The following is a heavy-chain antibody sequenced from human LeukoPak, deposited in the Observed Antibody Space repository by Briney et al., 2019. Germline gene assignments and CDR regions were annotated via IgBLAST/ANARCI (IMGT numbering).Heavy chain of an antibody. V-gene: IGHV4-4*07. CDR3: ARAYYYDSSGLGAFDI. CDR1: GGSISSYY. D-gene: IGHD3-22*01. Sequence: KTSETLSLTCTVSGGSISSYYWSWIRQPAAKGLEWIGRIYTSGSTNYNPSLKSGVTMSVDTSKNQFSLKLSSVTAADTAVYYCARAYYYDSSGLGAFDIWGQGTMVTVSS. J-gene: IGHJ3*02. CDR2: IYTSGST.